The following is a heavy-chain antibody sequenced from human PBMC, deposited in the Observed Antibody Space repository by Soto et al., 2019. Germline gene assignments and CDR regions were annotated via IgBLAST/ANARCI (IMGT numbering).Heavy chain of an antibody. CDR3: VKDRGLYSSSSGLDY. D-gene: IGHD6-6*01. CDR1: GFTFSSYA. Sequence: GGSLRLSCAASGFTFSSYAMTWVRQAPGKGLEWVSAISGSGGSTYYADSVKGRFTISRDNSKSTLYLQMNSLRVEDTAVYYCVKDRGLYSSSSGLDYWGQGTLVTVSS. J-gene: IGHJ4*02. CDR2: ISGSGGST. V-gene: IGHV3-23*01.